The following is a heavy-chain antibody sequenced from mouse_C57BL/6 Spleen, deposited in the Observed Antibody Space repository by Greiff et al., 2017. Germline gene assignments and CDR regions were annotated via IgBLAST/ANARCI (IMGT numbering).Heavy chain of an antibody. J-gene: IGHJ4*01. D-gene: IGHD2-3*01. V-gene: IGHV1-39*01. CDR2: LNPNYGTT. Sequence: VQLQQSGPELVKPGASVQISCKASGYSFPDYNMNWVKQSNGKSLEWIGVLNPNYGTTSYNQKFKGKATLTVDQSSSTAYMQLNRLTSEDSAVYYCARGEAYDGYSYAMDDWGQGTSVTVSA. CDR3: ARGEAYDGYSYAMDD. CDR1: GYSFPDYN.